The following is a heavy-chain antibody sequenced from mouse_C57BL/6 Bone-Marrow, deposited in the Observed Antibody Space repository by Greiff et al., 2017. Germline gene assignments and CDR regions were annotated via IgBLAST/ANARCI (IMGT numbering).Heavy chain of an antibody. V-gene: IGHV1-19*01. CDR1: GYTFTDYY. J-gene: IGHJ1*03. CDR3: ASPYGTWYFDV. D-gene: IGHD1-1*01. Sequence: EVQLQQSGPVLVKPGASVKMSCKASGYTFTDYYMNWVKQSHGKSLEWIGVINHYNGGTSYNQKFKGKATLTVDKSSSTAYMELNSLTSEDSAVYYCASPYGTWYFDVWGTGTTVTVSS. CDR2: INHYNGGT.